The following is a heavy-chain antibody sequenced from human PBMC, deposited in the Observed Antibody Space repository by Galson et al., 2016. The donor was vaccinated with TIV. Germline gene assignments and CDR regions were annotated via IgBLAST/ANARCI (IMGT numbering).Heavy chain of an antibody. J-gene: IGHJ4*02. Sequence: SLRLSCAASGFTFNVHNMNWVRQAPGKGLEWVSSIGGTGGSTYYADSVKGRFTISRDSYKDTVYLQMNSLRAEDTAIYFCAKDRQWIPSSLDYWGQGILVTVSS. D-gene: IGHD5-18*01. V-gene: IGHV3-23*01. CDR3: AKDRQWIPSSLDY. CDR1: GFTFNVHN. CDR2: IGGTGGST.